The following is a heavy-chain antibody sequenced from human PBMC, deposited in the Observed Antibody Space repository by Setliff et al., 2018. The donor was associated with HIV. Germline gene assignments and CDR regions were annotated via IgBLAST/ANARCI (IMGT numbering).Heavy chain of an antibody. V-gene: IGHV4-38-2*01. D-gene: IGHD3-10*01. CDR3: ARHDITLVRGLV. CDR1: GYSISSGYY. CDR2: IHHSGNT. J-gene: IGHJ6*02. Sequence: SETLSLTCPVSGYSISSGYYWGWIRQPPGRGLEWIGAIHHSGNTYYNPSLKSRVAISVDTSKNLFSLKVNSVTAADTAVYYCARHDITLVRGLVWGQGTTVTVSS.